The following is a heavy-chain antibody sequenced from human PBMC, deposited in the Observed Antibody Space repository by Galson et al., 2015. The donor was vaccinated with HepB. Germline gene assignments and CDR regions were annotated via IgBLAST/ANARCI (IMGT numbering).Heavy chain of an antibody. J-gene: IGHJ1*01. CDR2: INPNSGGP. CDR1: GYIFTDYY. V-gene: IGHV1-2*06. CDR3: ARGRIKSETDYFPRRPVPEYFQH. Sequence: QSGAEVKKPGASVKVSCKASGYIFTDYYMHWVRQAPGQGLEWMGRINPNSGGPIYAQTFQGRVTMTRDTSISTAYMELRRLRSDDTAVYYCARGRIKSETDYFPRRPVPEYFQHWGQGTLVTVSS. D-gene: IGHD3-10*01.